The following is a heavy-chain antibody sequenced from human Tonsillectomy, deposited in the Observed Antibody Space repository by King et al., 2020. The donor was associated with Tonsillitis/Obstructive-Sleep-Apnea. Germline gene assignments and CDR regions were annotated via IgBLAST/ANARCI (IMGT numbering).Heavy chain of an antibody. CDR1: GFTFSSYA. J-gene: IGHJ4*02. CDR3: ASSYQDYYDSSGYWGNFDY. CDR2: ISGSGGST. D-gene: IGHD3-22*01. V-gene: IGHV3-23*04. Sequence: VQLVESGGGLVQPGGSLRLSCAASGFTFSSYAMSWVRQVPGKGLEWVSAISGSGGSTYYADSVKGRFTISRDNSKNTLYLQMNSLRAEDTAVYYCASSYQDYYDSSGYWGNFDYWGQGTLVTVSS.